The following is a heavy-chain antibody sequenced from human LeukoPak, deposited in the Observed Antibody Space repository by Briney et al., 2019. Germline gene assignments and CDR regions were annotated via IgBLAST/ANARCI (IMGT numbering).Heavy chain of an antibody. J-gene: IGHJ3*02. V-gene: IGHV4-59*08. Sequence: SETLSLTCTVSGGSINSYCWSWIRQPPGKGLEWIGYIYYSGSTNYNPSLKSRVTISVDTSNNKFSLKLTSLTAADTAVYYCVRHLSAGRPAFDTWGQGTMVTVSS. CDR2: IYYSGST. CDR3: VRHLSAGRPAFDT. CDR1: GGSINSYC. D-gene: IGHD2-15*01.